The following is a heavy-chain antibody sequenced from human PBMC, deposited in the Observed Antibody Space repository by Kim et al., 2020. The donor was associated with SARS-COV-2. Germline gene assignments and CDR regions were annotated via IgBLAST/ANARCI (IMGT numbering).Heavy chain of an antibody. D-gene: IGHD3-9*01. V-gene: IGHV3-33*06. Sequence: GGSLRLSCAASGFTFSSYGMHWVRQAPGKGLEWVAVIWYDGSNKYYADSVKGRFTISRDNSKNTLYLQMNSLRAEDTAVYYCAKAHRPYYDILTGLEPNRKETTDSWGQGTLVTVSS. J-gene: IGHJ4*02. CDR1: GFTFSSYG. CDR3: AKAHRPYYDILTGLEPNRKETTDS. CDR2: IWYDGSNK.